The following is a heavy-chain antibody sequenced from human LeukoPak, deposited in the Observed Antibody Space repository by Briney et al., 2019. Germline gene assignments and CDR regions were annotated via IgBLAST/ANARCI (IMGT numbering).Heavy chain of an antibody. Sequence: PGGSLRLSCAASGFTFSSFWMHWVRQAPGEGLVWVSRIDPDGSSTNYADSVKGRFTISRDNAKNTLYLQMNSLRAEDTAVYFCARGSGYYDTDGYCGYWGQGALVTVSS. V-gene: IGHV3-74*01. J-gene: IGHJ4*02. D-gene: IGHD3-22*01. CDR2: IDPDGSST. CDR3: ARGSGYYDTDGYCGY. CDR1: GFTFSSFW.